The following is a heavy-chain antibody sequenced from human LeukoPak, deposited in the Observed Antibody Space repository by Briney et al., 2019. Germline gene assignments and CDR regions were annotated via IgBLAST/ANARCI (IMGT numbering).Heavy chain of an antibody. Sequence: GSLRLSCAASGFTVSSNYMSWVRQAPGKGLEWVSVIYSGGSTYYADSVKGRFTISRDNSKNTLYLQMNSLRAEDTAVYYCARDRSYYDSSDAFDIWGQGTMVTVSS. V-gene: IGHV3-66*01. CDR1: GFTVSSNY. D-gene: IGHD3-22*01. CDR2: IYSGGST. J-gene: IGHJ3*02. CDR3: ARDRSYYDSSDAFDI.